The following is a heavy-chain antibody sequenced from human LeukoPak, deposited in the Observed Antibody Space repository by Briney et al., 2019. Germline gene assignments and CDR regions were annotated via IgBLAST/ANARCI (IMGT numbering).Heavy chain of an antibody. CDR2: IKQDGSDK. V-gene: IGHV3-7*01. CDR3: ARVRGWPTYYFDY. CDR1: GFTVSSTY. Sequence: GGSLRLSCAASGFTVSSTYMSWVRQAPGKGLEWVASIKQDGSDKHYVDSVRGRFTISRDNAKNSLYLQMNSLRAEDTAVYYCARVRGWPTYYFDYWGQGTLVTVSS. J-gene: IGHJ4*02. D-gene: IGHD6-19*01.